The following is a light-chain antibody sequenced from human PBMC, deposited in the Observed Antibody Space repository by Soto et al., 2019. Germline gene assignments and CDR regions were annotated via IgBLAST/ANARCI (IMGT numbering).Light chain of an antibody. CDR3: QQRKGFT. CDR1: QSVSSY. CDR2: DAS. V-gene: IGKV3-11*01. Sequence: TLSVSXGERATLSCRASQSVSSYLAWYQQKPGQAPRLLIYDASNRATGIPARFSGSGSGTDFTLTISSLEPEDFAVYYCQQRKGFTFGPGSKVDIK. J-gene: IGKJ3*01.